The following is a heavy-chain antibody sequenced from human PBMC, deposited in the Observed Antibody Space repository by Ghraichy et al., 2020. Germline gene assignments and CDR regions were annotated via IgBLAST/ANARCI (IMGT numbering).Heavy chain of an antibody. D-gene: IGHD4-23*01. CDR1: GFTLSGYS. CDR3: ARGATVVRFFYYDGMDV. Sequence: GASLRLSCVGSGFTLSGYSMNWVHQSPGKGLEWVAYITSSSRTISYADSVKGRFTISRDNAQNSLYLQMNSLRDEDTALYYCARGATVVRFFYYDGMDVWGQGTTVTVSS. V-gene: IGHV3-48*02. J-gene: IGHJ6*02. CDR2: ITSSSRTI.